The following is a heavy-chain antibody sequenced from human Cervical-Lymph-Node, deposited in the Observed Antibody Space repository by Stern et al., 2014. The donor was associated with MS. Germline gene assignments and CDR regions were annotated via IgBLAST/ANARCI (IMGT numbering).Heavy chain of an antibody. J-gene: IGHJ5*02. V-gene: IGHV1-69*01. Sequence: EQLVESRAEVTKPGSSVKVSCKASGGTFSKFPSSWVRQAPGQGLEWMGGIFPVFGTPTYAQEFRGRVTITADVSTSTVYMELSSLRSDDTAVYYCALSSETSDRWYSLGYDLWGQGTLVTVSS. D-gene: IGHD6-13*01. CDR1: GGTFSKFP. CDR3: ALSSETSDRWYSLGYDL. CDR2: IFPVFGTP.